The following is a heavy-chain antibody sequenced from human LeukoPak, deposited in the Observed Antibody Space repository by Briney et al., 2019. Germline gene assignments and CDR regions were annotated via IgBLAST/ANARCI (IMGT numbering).Heavy chain of an antibody. V-gene: IGHV3-23*01. D-gene: IGHD1-26*01. J-gene: IGHJ4*02. CDR1: GFTFSSYA. CDR3: AKFDEGGTSGSYDY. Sequence: PGGSLRLSCAASGFTFSSYAMSWVRQAPGKGLEWVSAISGSGGSTYYADSVKGRFTISRDNSKNTLYLQMNSLRAEDTAVYYCAKFDEGGTSGSYDYWGQGTLVTVSS. CDR2: ISGSGGST.